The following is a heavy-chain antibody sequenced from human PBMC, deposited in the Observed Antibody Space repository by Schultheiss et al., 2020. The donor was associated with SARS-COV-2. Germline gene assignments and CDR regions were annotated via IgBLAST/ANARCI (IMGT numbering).Heavy chain of an antibody. V-gene: IGHV3-33*01. CDR3: ARDPPGWSHYDFWSGYLTKGGRYYYYYGMDV. J-gene: IGHJ6*02. CDR2: IWNDGSKK. D-gene: IGHD3-3*01. CDR1: GFTFSAYG. Sequence: GGSLRLSCAASGFTFSAYGMHWVRQAPGKGLEWVAVIWNDGSKKYYADSVKGRFTISRDNSKNTLYLQMNSLRAEDTAVYYCARDPPGWSHYDFWSGYLTKGGRYYYYYGMDVWGQGTTVTVSS.